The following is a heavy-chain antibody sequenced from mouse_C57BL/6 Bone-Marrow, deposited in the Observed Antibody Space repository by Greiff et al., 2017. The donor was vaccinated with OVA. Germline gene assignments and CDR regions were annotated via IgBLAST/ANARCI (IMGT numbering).Heavy chain of an antibody. V-gene: IGHV5-4*01. D-gene: IGHD2-3*01. Sequence: EVQRVESGGGLVKPGGSLKLSCAASGFTFSSYAMSWVRQTPEKRLEWVATISDGGSYTYYPDNVKGRFTISRDNAKNNLYLQMSHLKSEDTAMYYCARDPYDGYAMDYWGQGTSVTVSS. CDR3: ARDPYDGYAMDY. CDR1: GFTFSSYA. J-gene: IGHJ4*01. CDR2: ISDGGSYT.